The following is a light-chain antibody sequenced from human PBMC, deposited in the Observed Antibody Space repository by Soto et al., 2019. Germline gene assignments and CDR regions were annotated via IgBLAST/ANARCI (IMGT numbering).Light chain of an antibody. J-gene: IGLJ2*01. Sequence: QSVLTQPASVSGSPGQSITISCTGTSSDVGDYNYVSWYQQLPGKAPKLMIYDVTNRPSGVSNRFSGSKSGNTASLTISGLQADDEADYYCSSYTSGSTLVVFGGGTKLTVL. CDR2: DVT. CDR3: SSYTSGSTLVV. V-gene: IGLV2-14*03. CDR1: SSDVGDYNY.